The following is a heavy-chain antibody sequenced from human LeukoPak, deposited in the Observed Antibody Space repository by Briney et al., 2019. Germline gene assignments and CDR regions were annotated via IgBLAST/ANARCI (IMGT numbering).Heavy chain of an antibody. D-gene: IGHD2-2*01. Sequence: PSETLSLTCTVSGGSISSGPYYWSWIRQHPGQGLEWIGYIHYSGNTYYNPSPKSRVTISIDTSKNQFSLKLSSVTAADTAVYYCARYCSSTKCPFDYWGQGNLVTVSS. CDR2: IHYSGNT. V-gene: IGHV4-31*03. CDR1: GGSISSGPYY. J-gene: IGHJ4*02. CDR3: ARYCSSTKCPFDY.